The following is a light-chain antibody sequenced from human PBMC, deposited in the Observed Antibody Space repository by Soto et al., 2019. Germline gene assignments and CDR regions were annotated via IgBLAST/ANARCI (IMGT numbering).Light chain of an antibody. CDR3: CSYTSSTSLI. Sequence: QSALTQPASVSGSPGPSITLSCTGTSSDIGGYKYVSWYQQHPGKVPKLLIFDVNNRPSGVSDRFSGSKSGNTASLTITGLQAEDEAEYYCCSYTSSTSLIFGGGTKLTVL. CDR2: DVN. CDR1: SSDIGGYKY. J-gene: IGLJ2*01. V-gene: IGLV2-14*03.